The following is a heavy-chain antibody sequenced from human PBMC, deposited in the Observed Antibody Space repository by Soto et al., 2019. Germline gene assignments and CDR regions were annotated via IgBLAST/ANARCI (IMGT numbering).Heavy chain of an antibody. D-gene: IGHD3-10*01. V-gene: IGHV5-51*01. J-gene: IGHJ6*02. CDR1: GYSFTSYW. CDR3: ARQRRADYYGSGIASMDV. Sequence: SLKISCKGSGYSFTSYWIGWVRQMPGKGLEWMGIIYPGDSDTRYSPSFQGQVTISADKSISTAYLQWSSLKASDTAMYYCARQRRADYYGSGIASMDVWGQGTTVTVSS. CDR2: IYPGDSDT.